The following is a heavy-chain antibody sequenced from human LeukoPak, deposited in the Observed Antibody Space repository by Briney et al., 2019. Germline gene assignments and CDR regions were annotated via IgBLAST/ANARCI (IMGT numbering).Heavy chain of an antibody. CDR1: GFTFSSYS. CDR2: ISSNSSTI. Sequence: HSGGSLRLSCAASGFTFSSYSMNWVRQAPGKGLECISYISSNSSTIYYADSVKGRFTISRDNAKNSLYLQMNSLRAEDTAVYYCASPVYSGSYPPDYWGQGTLVTVSS. V-gene: IGHV3-48*01. J-gene: IGHJ4*02. D-gene: IGHD1-26*01. CDR3: ASPVYSGSYPPDY.